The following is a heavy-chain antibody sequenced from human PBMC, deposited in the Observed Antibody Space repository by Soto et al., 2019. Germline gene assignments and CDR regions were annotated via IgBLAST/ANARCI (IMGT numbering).Heavy chain of an antibody. D-gene: IGHD3-22*01. Sequence: SETLSLTCTVSGGSISSGAYYWSWIRQPPGKGLEWIGYIYYSGSTYYNPSLKSRVTISVDTSKNQFSLKLSSVTAADTAVYYCARGAEDSSGYYYTLFDYWGQGTLVTVSS. J-gene: IGHJ4*02. CDR1: GGSISSGAYY. V-gene: IGHV4-30-4*01. CDR2: IYYSGST. CDR3: ARGAEDSSGYYYTLFDY.